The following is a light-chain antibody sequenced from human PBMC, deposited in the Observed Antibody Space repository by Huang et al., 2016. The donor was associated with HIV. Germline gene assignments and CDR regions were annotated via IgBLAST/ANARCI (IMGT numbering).Light chain of an antibody. Sequence: DIVLTQSPGTLSLSPGERATLSCRASQSLRNNNYLAWYQHKPGQPPRLLIYDVSKRPSGIPDRCSGSGSGTDFTLTIRGLDPGDFALYYCQQYGASPLTFGGGTMVEIK. CDR1: QSLRNNNY. J-gene: IGKJ4*01. V-gene: IGKV3-20*01. CDR2: DVS. CDR3: QQYGASPLT.